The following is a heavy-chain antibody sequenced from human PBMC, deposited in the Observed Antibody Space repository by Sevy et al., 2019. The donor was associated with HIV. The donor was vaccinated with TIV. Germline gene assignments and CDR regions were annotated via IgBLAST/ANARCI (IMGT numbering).Heavy chain of an antibody. CDR1: GGSISSGNYY. V-gene: IGHV4-61*02. CDR3: ARLVREGATYPDY. D-gene: IGHD1-26*01. Sequence: SETLSLTCTVSGGSISSGNYYWSWIRQPAGKGREWIGRIHASGSTNYKSSLKSRVTMSVDTSKNQFSLRMTSVTAADTAVYYCARLVREGATYPDYWGQGTLVTVSS. CDR2: IHASGST. J-gene: IGHJ4*02.